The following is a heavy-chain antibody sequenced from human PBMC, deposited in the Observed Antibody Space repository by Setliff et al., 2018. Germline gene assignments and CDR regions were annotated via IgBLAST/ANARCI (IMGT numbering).Heavy chain of an antibody. D-gene: IGHD3-10*01. J-gene: IGHJ5*02. CDR1: GVTIGGNDYYY. CDR2: ISYSVGV. CDR3: ARDPGFRSGTWSLDL. Sequence: SATLSLTCSLSGVTIGGNDYYYWAWIRQPPGKGLEWIGTISYSVGVFYNPSLKSRVAISANTSRIQFSRNFRSVTAADTAVYYCARDPGFRSGTWSLDLWGQGTQVTVSS. V-gene: IGHV4-39*07.